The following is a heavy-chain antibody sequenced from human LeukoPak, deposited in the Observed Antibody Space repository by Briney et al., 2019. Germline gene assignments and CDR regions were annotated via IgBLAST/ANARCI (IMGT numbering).Heavy chain of an antibody. CDR1: TFSSYA. Sequence: TFSSYAMSWVRQAPGKGLEWIGSIYYSGSTYYNPSLKSRVTISVDTSKNQFSLKLSSVTAADTAVYYCARLYQIAAAGNDAFDIWGQGTMVTVSS. CDR2: IYYSGST. CDR3: ARLYQIAAAGNDAFDI. V-gene: IGHV4-39*01. D-gene: IGHD6-13*01. J-gene: IGHJ3*02.